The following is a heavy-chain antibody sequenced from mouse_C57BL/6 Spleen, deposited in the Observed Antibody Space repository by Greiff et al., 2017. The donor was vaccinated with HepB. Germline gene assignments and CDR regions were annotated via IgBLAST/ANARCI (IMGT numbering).Heavy chain of an antibody. Sequence: QVQLKQPGAELVRPGTSVKLFCKASGYTFTSYWLHRVKQRPGQGLEWIGVIDPSDSYTNYNQKFKGKATLTVDTSSITAYMQPSSLTSEDSAVYYCAKDYYGSSFLFGYQGQGTTLTVST. CDR2: IDPSDSYT. V-gene: IGHV1-59*01. J-gene: IGHJ2*01. D-gene: IGHD1-1*01. CDR3: AKDYYGSSFLFGY. CDR1: GYTFTSYW.